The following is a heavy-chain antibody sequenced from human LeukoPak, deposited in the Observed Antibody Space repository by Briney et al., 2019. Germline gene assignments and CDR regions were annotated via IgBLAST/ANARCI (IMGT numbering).Heavy chain of an antibody. D-gene: IGHD3-22*01. Sequence: PGGSLRLSCAASGFTFSNYAMSWVRQAPGKGLEWVSAISGSGGSTYYADSVKGRFTISRDNSKNTLYLQMNSLRAEDTAVYYCAKCYYDSSGYYFGAFDIWGRGTMVTVSS. CDR3: AKCYYDSSGYYFGAFDI. CDR1: GFTFSNYA. J-gene: IGHJ3*02. CDR2: ISGSGGST. V-gene: IGHV3-23*01.